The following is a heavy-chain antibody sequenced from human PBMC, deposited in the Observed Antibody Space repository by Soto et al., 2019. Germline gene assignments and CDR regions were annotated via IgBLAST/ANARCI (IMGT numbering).Heavy chain of an antibody. V-gene: IGHV4-34*01. CDR3: AGGRFGELLTNWFDP. CDR2: INHSGST. CDR1: GGNFSGYY. Sequence: SETLSLTCAVYGGNFSGYYWSWIRQPTGKGLEWIGEINHSGSTNYNPSLKSRVTISVDTSKNQFSLKLSSVTAADTAVYYCAGGRFGELLTNWFDPWGQGTLVTVS. J-gene: IGHJ5*02. D-gene: IGHD3-10*01.